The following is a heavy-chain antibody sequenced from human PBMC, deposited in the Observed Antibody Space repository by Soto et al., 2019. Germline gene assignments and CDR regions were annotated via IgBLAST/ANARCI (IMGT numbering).Heavy chain of an antibody. CDR1: GYTFTSYG. CDR3: ARGALLWFGESPRDAFDI. V-gene: IGHV1-18*01. D-gene: IGHD3-10*01. CDR2: ISAFIGKT. Sequence: ASVKVSCKASGYTFTSYGISWVRQAPGQGLEWMGWISAFIGKTNYAQKFQGRVTITTDKSTSTAYMELSSLRSEDTAVYYCARGALLWFGESPRDAFDIWGQGTMVTVSS. J-gene: IGHJ3*02.